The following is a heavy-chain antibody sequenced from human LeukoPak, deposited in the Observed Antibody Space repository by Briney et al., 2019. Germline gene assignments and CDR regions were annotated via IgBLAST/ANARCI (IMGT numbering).Heavy chain of an antibody. CDR3: ARPLSGYCSSTSCYRKSHAFDI. Sequence: GGSLRLSCAASGFTVSNNYMSWVRQAPGKGLEWVSSISSSSSYIYYADSVKGRFTISRDNAKNSLYLQMNSLRAEDTAVYYCARPLSGYCSSTSCYRKSHAFDIWGQGTMVTVSS. CDR1: GFTVSNNY. CDR2: ISSSSSYI. J-gene: IGHJ3*02. V-gene: IGHV3-21*01. D-gene: IGHD2-2*01.